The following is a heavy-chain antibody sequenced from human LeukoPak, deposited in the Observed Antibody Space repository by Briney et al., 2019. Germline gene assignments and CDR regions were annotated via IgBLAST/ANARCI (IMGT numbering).Heavy chain of an antibody. D-gene: IGHD1-1*01. CDR1: GFSVRSNY. Sequence: GGALRPSCAASGFSVRSNYISWVRQAPGKGLEWVSMIYSDGSMFHADSVKGRFTMSRDNSRNTLDLQMNSLRVEDTAVYFCARDRRRLRGMNGDGDAFDIWGQGTMVTVSS. J-gene: IGHJ3*02. V-gene: IGHV3-53*01. CDR2: IYSDGSM. CDR3: ARDRRRLRGMNGDGDAFDI.